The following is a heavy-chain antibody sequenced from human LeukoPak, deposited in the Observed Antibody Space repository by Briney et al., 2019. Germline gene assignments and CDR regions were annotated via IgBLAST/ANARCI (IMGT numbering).Heavy chain of an antibody. CDR2: ISGGGDST. D-gene: IGHD1-26*01. CDR3: AKAIEWELLLDYFDY. Sequence: PGGSLRLSCAASGFTFKTFAMTWVRQAPGKGLEWVSAISGGGDSTYYADSVKGRFTISRDNSKNTLYLQMNSLRAEDTAVYYCAKAIEWELLLDYFDYWGQGTLVTVSS. J-gene: IGHJ4*02. CDR1: GFTFKTFA. V-gene: IGHV3-23*01.